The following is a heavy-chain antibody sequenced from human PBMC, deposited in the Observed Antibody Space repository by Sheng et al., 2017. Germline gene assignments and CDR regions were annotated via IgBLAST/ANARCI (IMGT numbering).Heavy chain of an antibody. D-gene: IGHD2-15*01. CDR2: MNPNSGNT. J-gene: IGHJ5*02. CDR3: ARVPSRVVVMRSRQTAGWFDP. V-gene: IGHV1-8*03. Sequence: QVQLVQSGAEVKKPGASVKVSCKASGYTFTSYDINWVRQATGQGLEWMGWMNPNSGNTGYAQKFQGRVTITRNTSISTAYMELSSLRSEDTAVYYCARVPSRVVVMRSRQTAGWFDPWGRGNPWSTVSS. CDR1: GYTFTSYD.